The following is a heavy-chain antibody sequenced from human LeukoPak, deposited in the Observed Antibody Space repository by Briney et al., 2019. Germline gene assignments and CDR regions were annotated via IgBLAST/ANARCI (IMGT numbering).Heavy chain of an antibody. J-gene: IGHJ4*02. CDR2: ISGSGDST. CDR3: AKNYDFWSD. V-gene: IGHV3-23*01. CDR1: GFMFSNYG. D-gene: IGHD3-3*01. Sequence: GGSLRLSCAVSGFMFSNYGMSWVRQAPGKGLEWVSVISGSGDSTYYADSVKGRFTISRDNSKNTLYLQMNSLRAEDTAVYYCAKNYDFWSDWGQGTLVTVSS.